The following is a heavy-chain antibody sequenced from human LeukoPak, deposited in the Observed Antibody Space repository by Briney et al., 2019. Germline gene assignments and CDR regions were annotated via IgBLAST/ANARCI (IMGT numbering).Heavy chain of an antibody. Sequence: SETLSLTCTVSGGSVSSGSYYWSWIRQPPGKGLEWIGEINHSGSTNYNPSLKSRVTISVDTSKNQFSLKLSSVTAADTAVYYCARRQRGSYSYYYYGMDVWGQGTTVTVSS. D-gene: IGHD1-26*01. CDR1: GGSVSSGSYY. CDR2: INHSGST. J-gene: IGHJ6*02. V-gene: IGHV4-39*07. CDR3: ARRQRGSYSYYYYGMDV.